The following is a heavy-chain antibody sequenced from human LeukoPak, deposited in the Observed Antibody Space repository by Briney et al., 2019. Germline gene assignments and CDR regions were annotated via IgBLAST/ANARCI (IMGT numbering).Heavy chain of an antibody. D-gene: IGHD3-22*01. J-gene: IGHJ4*02. CDR1: GGSLGGYS. Sequence: SETLSLTCAVYGGSLGGYSWSWIRQPPGKGLEWIGEINHSGSTYYSPSLKSRVTISVDTSKNQFSLKLSSVTAADTAVYYCARGLLTYYYDSSGYGYWGQGTLVTVSS. V-gene: IGHV4-34*01. CDR2: INHSGST. CDR3: ARGLLTYYYDSSGYGY.